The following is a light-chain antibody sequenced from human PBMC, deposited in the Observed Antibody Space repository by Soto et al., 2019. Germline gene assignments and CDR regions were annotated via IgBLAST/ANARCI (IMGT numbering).Light chain of an antibody. CDR2: KVS. J-gene: IGKJ1*01. Sequence: EIVLTQTPHSSPVSLGQSASISCKSSHSLFHSDGNTYLSWLQQRPGQPPRLLIYKVSNRLSGVPDRFSGSGAGTDFTLKISRVEPEDVGIYYCMQATQFPPWTFGQGTRVEVK. CDR1: HSLFHSDGNTY. V-gene: IGKV2-24*01. CDR3: MQATQFPPWT.